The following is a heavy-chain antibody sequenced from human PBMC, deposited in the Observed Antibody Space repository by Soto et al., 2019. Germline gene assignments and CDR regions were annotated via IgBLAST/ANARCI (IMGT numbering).Heavy chain of an antibody. V-gene: IGHV1-18*04. CDR2: ISAYNGNT. Sequence: GXSVKVSCKAAGSPFSSYGIIWVRQAPGQGLEWMGWISAYNGNTNYAQKLQGRVTMTTDTSTSTAYMELRSLRSDDTAVYHCARFLRLNWFDPWGQRTLVTVSS. CDR3: ARFLRLNWFDP. CDR1: GSPFSSYG. J-gene: IGHJ5*02. D-gene: IGHD4-17*01.